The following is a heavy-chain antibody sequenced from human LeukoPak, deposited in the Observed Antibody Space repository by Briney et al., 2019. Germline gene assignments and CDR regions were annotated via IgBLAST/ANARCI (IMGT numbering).Heavy chain of an antibody. Sequence: GGSLRLSCAASGFKFSNCGMHWVRQAPGKGLEWVAVIWYDGSNKYYADSVTGRFTVSRDDSKNMLYLQMNNLRVEDTAVYYCARGRGGLRYFDYWGQGTLVTVSS. CDR1: GFKFSNCG. D-gene: IGHD3-9*01. V-gene: IGHV3-33*01. CDR3: ARGRGGLRYFDY. CDR2: IWYDGSNK. J-gene: IGHJ4*02.